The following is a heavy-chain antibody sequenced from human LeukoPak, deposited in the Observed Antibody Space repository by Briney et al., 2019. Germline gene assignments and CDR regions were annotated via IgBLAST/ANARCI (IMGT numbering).Heavy chain of an antibody. CDR3: ARQEDSSGYYHYY. D-gene: IGHD3-22*01. CDR1: GYTFTSYY. V-gene: IGHV1-46*01. Sequence: ASVKVSCKASGYTFTSYYMHWVRQAPGHGLEWMGIINPSGGYTTYAQKFQGRVTMTRDTSTSTVSMELSSLRSEDTAVYFCARQEDSSGYYHYYWGQGTLVTVSS. J-gene: IGHJ4*02. CDR2: INPSGGYT.